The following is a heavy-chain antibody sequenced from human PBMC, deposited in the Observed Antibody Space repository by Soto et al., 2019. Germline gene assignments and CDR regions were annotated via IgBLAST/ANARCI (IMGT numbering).Heavy chain of an antibody. V-gene: IGHV1-69*01. CDR3: AREVLRNYYYYGMDV. CDR1: GYTFTSYY. J-gene: IGHJ6*02. CDR2: INPIFGTA. Sequence: QVQLVQSGAEVKKPGASVKVSCKASGYTFTSYYMHWVRQAPGRGLEWMGVINPIFGTANYAQKFQGRVTITADESTSTAYMELSSLRSEDTAVYYCAREVLRNYYYYGMDVWGQGTTVTVSS.